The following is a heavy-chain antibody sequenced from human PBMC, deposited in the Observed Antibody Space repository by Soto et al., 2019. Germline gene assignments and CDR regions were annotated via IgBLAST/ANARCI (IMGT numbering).Heavy chain of an antibody. J-gene: IGHJ6*02. Sequence: EVQLVESGGGLVKPGGSLRLSCAASGFTFSSYSMNWVRQAPGKGLEWVSSISSSSYIYYADSVKGRFTISRDNAKNSLYLQMNSLRAEDTAVYYCARELLVAISGAYYYYGMDVWGQGTTVTVSS. CDR3: ARELLVAISGAYYYYGMDV. CDR1: GFTFSSYS. V-gene: IGHV3-21*01. CDR2: ISSSSYI. D-gene: IGHD2-15*01.